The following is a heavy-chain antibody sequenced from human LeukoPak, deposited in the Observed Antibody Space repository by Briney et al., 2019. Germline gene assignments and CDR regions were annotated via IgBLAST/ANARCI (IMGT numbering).Heavy chain of an antibody. CDR3: AKEIAVAGTYYYYYGMDV. D-gene: IGHD6-19*01. CDR2: ISSSGSTI. CDR1: GFTFSDYY. V-gene: IGHV3-11*01. J-gene: IGHJ6*02. Sequence: GGSLRLSCAASGFTFSDYYMSWIRQAPGKGLEWVSYISSSGSTIYYADSVKGRFTISRDNAKNSLYLQMNSLRAEDTALYYRAKEIAVAGTYYYYYGMDVWGQGTTVTVSS.